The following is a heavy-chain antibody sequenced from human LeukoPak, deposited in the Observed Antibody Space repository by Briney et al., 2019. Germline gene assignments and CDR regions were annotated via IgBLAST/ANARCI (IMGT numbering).Heavy chain of an antibody. CDR3: AKEGSVCTNGICRYFDY. Sequence: GRSLRLSCAASGFTFGGSAMHWVRQAPGKGLEWVSGISWNSGYLDYADCVKGRFTISRDNAKNSLYLQMDSLRAEDTAFYYCAKEGSVCTNGICRYFDYWGQGTLVTVSS. J-gene: IGHJ4*02. V-gene: IGHV3-9*01. D-gene: IGHD2-8*01. CDR2: ISWNSGYL. CDR1: GFTFGGSA.